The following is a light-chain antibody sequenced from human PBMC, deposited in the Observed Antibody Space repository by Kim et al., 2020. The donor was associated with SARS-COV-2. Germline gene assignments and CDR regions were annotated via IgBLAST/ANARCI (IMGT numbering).Light chain of an antibody. J-gene: IGKJ1*01. CDR1: QSVYSNY. Sequence: EIVLTQSPGTLSLSPGERATLSCRASQSVYSNYLAWYLQKPGQAPRLLIYGASSRATGIPDRFSGSGSGTDFTLNINSLQPDDFAVYYCQQYGSSWTFGQGTKVDIK. CDR3: QQYGSSWT. V-gene: IGKV3-20*01. CDR2: GAS.